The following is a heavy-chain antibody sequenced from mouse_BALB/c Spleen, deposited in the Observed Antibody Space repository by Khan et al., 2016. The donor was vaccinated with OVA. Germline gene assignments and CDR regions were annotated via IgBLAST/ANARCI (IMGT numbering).Heavy chain of an antibody. CDR3: TRFHGGY. CDR2: INTYTGGP. CDR1: GYTFTNYV. J-gene: IGHJ2*01. Sequence: QIQLVQSGPELKKPGETVKISCKASGYTFTNYVMNWVKQSPGKGLKWMGWINTYTGGPTYADDFMGRFAFSLETSVSTAYLQINSLKYEDTATYFCTRFHGGYWGQGTTLTVSS. V-gene: IGHV9-3-1*01.